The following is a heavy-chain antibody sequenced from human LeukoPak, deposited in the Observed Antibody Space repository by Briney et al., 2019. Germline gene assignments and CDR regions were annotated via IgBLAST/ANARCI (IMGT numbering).Heavy chain of an antibody. J-gene: IGHJ5*02. Sequence: ASAKVSCKASGYTFTSYDINWVRQATGRGLEWMGWMNPNSGNTGYAQKFQGRVTMTRNTSISTAYMELSSLRSEDTAVYYCARGFPVEMATIGWFDPWGQGTLVTVSS. D-gene: IGHD5-24*01. CDR3: ARGFPVEMATIGWFDP. CDR1: GYTFTSYD. CDR2: MNPNSGNT. V-gene: IGHV1-8*01.